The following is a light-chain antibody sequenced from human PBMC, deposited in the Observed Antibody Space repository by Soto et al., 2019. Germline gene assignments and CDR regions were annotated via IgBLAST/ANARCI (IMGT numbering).Light chain of an antibody. CDR2: GAS. CDR3: QQRSNWPPVT. J-gene: IGKJ4*01. CDR1: QSVSNNY. Sequence: EIVLTPSPGTLSLSPGERATLSCRASQSVSNNYLAWYQQKPGQAPRLLIYGASNRATGIPARFSGSGSGTDFTLAISSLEPEDFAVYYCQQRSNWPPVTFGGGTKVDIK. V-gene: IGKV3-11*01.